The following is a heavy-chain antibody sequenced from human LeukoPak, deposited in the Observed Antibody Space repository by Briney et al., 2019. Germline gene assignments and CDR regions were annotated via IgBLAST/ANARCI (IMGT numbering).Heavy chain of an antibody. D-gene: IGHD2-2*01. J-gene: IGHJ4*02. Sequence: SETLSLTCTVSGGSISSYYWSWIRQPAGKGLEWIGRIYTSGSTNYNPSLKSRVTMSVDTSKNQFSLKLSSVTAADTAVYYCARGRIVVVPAARNSPFDYWGQGTLVTVSS. CDR3: ARGRIVVVPAARNSPFDY. CDR1: GGSISSYY. CDR2: IYTSGST. V-gene: IGHV4-4*07.